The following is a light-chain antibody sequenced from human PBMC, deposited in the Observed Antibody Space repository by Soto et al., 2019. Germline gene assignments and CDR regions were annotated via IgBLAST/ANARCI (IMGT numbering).Light chain of an antibody. V-gene: IGLV2-14*01. CDR3: KSRTTRNTLV. CDR1: SSDVGGYNY. Sequence: QLVLTQPASVSGSPGQSITISYTGTSSDVGGYNYVSWYQQHPGKAPKLIIYEVTHRPSGVSSRFYGSRSGNTASLTISGLQAEDEADYYCKSRTTRNTLVFGGGTKLTVL. J-gene: IGLJ3*02. CDR2: EVT.